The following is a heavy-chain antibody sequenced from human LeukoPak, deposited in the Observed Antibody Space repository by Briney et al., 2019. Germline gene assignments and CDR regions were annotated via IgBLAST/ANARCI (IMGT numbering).Heavy chain of an antibody. CDR1: GGSISSGDYY. J-gene: IGHJ4*02. Sequence: SQTLSLTCTVSGGSISSGDYYWSWIRQPRGKGLEWIGYIYYSGSTYYNPSLKSRVTISVDTSKNQFSLKLSSVTAADTAVYYCARKAVGATYYFDYWGQGTLVTVSS. D-gene: IGHD1-26*01. CDR3: ARKAVGATYYFDY. V-gene: IGHV4-30-4*08. CDR2: IYYSGST.